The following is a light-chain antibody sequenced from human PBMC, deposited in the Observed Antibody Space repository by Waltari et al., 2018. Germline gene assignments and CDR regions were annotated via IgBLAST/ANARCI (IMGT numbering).Light chain of an antibody. V-gene: IGKV1-39*01. CDR3: QQSYSTPYT. CDR2: AAT. J-gene: IGKJ2*01. Sequence: DIQMTQSPSSLSASVVDRVTITCRASQSIASYLNWYQKKPGEAPKVLIFAATSLQSGVPSRFSGSGYGTEFTLTVTSLQPEDFATYYCQQSYSTPYTFGQGTNLDIK. CDR1: QSIASY.